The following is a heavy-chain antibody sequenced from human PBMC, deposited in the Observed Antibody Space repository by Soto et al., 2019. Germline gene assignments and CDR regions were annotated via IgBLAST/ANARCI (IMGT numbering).Heavy chain of an antibody. V-gene: IGHV4-59*01. CDR1: GGSISSYY. CDR3: ARSYRRYCSGGSCYSYYYYYMDV. Sequence: PSETLSLTCTVSGGSISSYYWSWIRQPPGKGLEWIGYIYYSGSTNYNPSLKSRVTISVDTSKNQFSLKLSSVTAADTAVYYCARSYRRYCSGGSCYSYYYYYMDVWVKGTTVT. CDR2: IYYSGST. J-gene: IGHJ6*03. D-gene: IGHD2-15*01.